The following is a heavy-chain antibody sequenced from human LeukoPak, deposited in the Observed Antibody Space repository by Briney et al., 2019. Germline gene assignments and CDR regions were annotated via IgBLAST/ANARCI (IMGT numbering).Heavy chain of an antibody. CDR2: ISYDGRNK. J-gene: IGHJ4*02. CDR1: GFTFSRND. Sequence: GGSLRLSCAASGFTFSRNDMHWVRQAPGKGLEWVAVISYDGRNKYYADSVKGRFTISRDNSKNTLYLQMNSLRADDTAVYYCAKAVVGLDYWGQGTLVTVSS. V-gene: IGHV3-30*18. CDR3: AKAVVGLDY. D-gene: IGHD6-19*01.